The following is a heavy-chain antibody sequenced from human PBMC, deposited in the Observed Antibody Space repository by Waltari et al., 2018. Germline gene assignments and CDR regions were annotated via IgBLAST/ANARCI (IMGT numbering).Heavy chain of an antibody. V-gene: IGHV1-2*06. CDR3: ARREHFGDSLDY. J-gene: IGHJ4*02. CDR2: INPSTGDT. Sequence: QVQLVQSGAEVKKPGASVRVSCKASGYTFTGYYIHWVRQAPGQGREWMGRINPSTGDTNFAQNVRVRVTMTRDTSISTAYMELSGLKSDDTAMYFCARREHFGDSLDYWGQGTLVAVSS. CDR1: GYTFTGYY. D-gene: IGHD3-16*01.